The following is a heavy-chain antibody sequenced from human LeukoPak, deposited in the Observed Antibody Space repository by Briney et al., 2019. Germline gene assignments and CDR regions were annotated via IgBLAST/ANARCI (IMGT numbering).Heavy chain of an antibody. V-gene: IGHV3-30*03. J-gene: IGHJ4*02. CDR2: ISYDGSNK. D-gene: IGHD3-10*01. CDR3: ARELPRVRGYLATPGDY. CDR1: GFTFSSYG. Sequence: GRSLRLSCAASGFTFSSYGMHWVRQAPGKGLEWVAVISYDGSNKYYADSVKGRFTISRDNSKNTLYLQMNSLRAEDTAVYYCARELPRVRGYLATPGDYWGQGTLVTVSS.